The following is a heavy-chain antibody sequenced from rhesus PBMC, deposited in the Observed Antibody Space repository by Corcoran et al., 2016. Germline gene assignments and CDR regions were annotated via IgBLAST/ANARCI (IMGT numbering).Heavy chain of an antibody. CDR3: ARVGSSWSEWDTVGTEWYFDL. Sequence: QVQLQESGPGLVKPSETLSLTCAVSGYSISSGYYWGWIHQPPGKGLEWIGSIYGRGGSNYLNPSLKSRGALSVDTSKNQFSLELSSVTAADTAVYYCARVGSSWSEWDTVGTEWYFDLWGPGTPITISS. D-gene: IGHD5-42*01. V-gene: IGHV4S14*01. CDR2: IYGRGGSN. J-gene: IGHJ2*01. CDR1: GYSISSGYY.